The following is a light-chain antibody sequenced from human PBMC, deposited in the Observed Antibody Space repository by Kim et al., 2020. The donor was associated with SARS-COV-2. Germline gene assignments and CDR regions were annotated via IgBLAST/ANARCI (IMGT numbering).Light chain of an antibody. V-gene: IGLV1-44*01. CDR1: SSKIGRNA. CDR3: ETWEGSLEAWV. J-gene: IGLJ3*02. Sequence: GQRVDNTGSGTSSKIGRNAIHGYQEQPGTAPNLVIYNDEQRPPGVPDRFSGSKSGTSASLALSGILSEDEADYYCETWEGSLEAWVFGGGTQLTVL. CDR2: NDE.